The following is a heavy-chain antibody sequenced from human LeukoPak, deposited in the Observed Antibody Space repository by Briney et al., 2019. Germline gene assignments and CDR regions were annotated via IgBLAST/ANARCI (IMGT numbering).Heavy chain of an antibody. J-gene: IGHJ4*02. D-gene: IGHD5-18*01. CDR1: GYTFTGYY. CDR3: ARDLIQLWSKQFDY. CDR2: INPNSGGT. V-gene: IGHV1-2*02. Sequence: ASVKVSCKASGYTFTGYYMYWGRQAPGQGLEWMGWINPNSGGTNYAQKFQGRVTMTRDTSISTAYMELSRLRSDDTAVYYCARDLIQLWSKQFDYWGQGTLVTVSS.